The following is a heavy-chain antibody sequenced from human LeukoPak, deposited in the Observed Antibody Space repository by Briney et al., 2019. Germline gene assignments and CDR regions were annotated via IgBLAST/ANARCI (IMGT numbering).Heavy chain of an antibody. CDR1: GFTFSTYA. CDR2: ISSSSSYI. CDR3: ARTSSLTPTPSFDY. Sequence: GSLRLSCAASGFTFSTYAMNWVRQAPGKGLEWVSSISSSSSYIYYADSLKGRFTISRDSAKNSLFLQMNSLRAEDTAVYYCARTSSLTPTPSFDYWGQGALVTVSS. J-gene: IGHJ4*02. D-gene: IGHD2-15*01. V-gene: IGHV3-21*01.